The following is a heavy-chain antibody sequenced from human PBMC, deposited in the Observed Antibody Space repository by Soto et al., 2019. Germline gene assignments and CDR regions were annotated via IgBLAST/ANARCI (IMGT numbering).Heavy chain of an antibody. CDR3: TASSPTDYYYYYGMDV. CDR1: GFTFSGSA. CDR2: IRSKANSYAT. V-gene: IGHV3-73*01. Sequence: GGSLRLSCAASGFTFSGSAMHWVRQASGKGLEWVGRIRSKANSYATAYAASVKGRFTISRDDSKNTAYLQMNSLKTENTAVYYCTASSPTDYYYYYGMDVWGQGTTVTVSS. J-gene: IGHJ6*02.